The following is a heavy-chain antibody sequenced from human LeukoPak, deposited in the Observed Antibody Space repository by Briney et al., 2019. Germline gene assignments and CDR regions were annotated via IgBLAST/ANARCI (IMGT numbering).Heavy chain of an antibody. CDR3: ARAPSLGYYDSSGYYGY. D-gene: IGHD3-22*01. CDR2: IYPGDSDT. CDR1: GYIFTSYW. Sequence: GESLKISCEGSGYIFTSYWIGWVRQMPGKGLEWMGIIYPGDSDTRYSPSFRGQVTISADKSISTAYLQWSSLKASDTAMYYCARAPSLGYYDSSGYYGYWGQGTLVTVSS. V-gene: IGHV5-51*01. J-gene: IGHJ4*02.